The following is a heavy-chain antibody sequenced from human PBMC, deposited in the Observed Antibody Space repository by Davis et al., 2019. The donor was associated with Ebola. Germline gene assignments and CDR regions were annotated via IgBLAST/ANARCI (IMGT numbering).Heavy chain of an antibody. CDR3: ARYGPSNWNSHHFDY. J-gene: IGHJ4*02. D-gene: IGHD1-7*01. CDR1: GGSFSGYY. V-gene: IGHV4-34*01. Sequence: GSLRLSCAVYGGSFSGYYWSWIRQPPGKGLEWIGEINHSGSTNYNPSLKSRVTISVDTSKNQFSLKLSSVTAADTAVYYCARYGPSNWNSHHFDYWGQGTLVTVSS. CDR2: INHSGST.